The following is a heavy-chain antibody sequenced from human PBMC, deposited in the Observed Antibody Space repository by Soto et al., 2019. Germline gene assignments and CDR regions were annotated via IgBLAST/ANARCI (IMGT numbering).Heavy chain of an antibody. V-gene: IGHV6-1*01. J-gene: IGHJ6*02. CDR2: TYYRSKWYN. CDR1: GDSVSSNSAA. D-gene: IGHD1-26*01. CDR3: ARDVYDRSAERLLMGYGMDV. Sequence: PSQTLSLTCAISGDSVSSNSAAWNWIRQSPSRGLEWLGRTYYRSKWYNDYAVSVKSRITINPDTSKNQFSLQLNSVTPEDTAVYYCARDVYDRSAERLLMGYGMDVWGQGTTVTVSS.